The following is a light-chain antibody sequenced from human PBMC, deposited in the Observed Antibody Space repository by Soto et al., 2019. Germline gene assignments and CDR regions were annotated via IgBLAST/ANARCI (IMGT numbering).Light chain of an antibody. CDR3: QHFGGTTFT. V-gene: IGKV3-15*01. CDR1: QSVSSN. Sequence: EIVLTQSPATPAVSPGERATLPCRASQSVSSNLAWYQQKPGQAPRLLIYGASTRATGIPDRFSGSGSGTDFTLTISRLEPGDFAAYYCQHFGGTTFTFGQGTRLEIK. CDR2: GAS. J-gene: IGKJ5*01.